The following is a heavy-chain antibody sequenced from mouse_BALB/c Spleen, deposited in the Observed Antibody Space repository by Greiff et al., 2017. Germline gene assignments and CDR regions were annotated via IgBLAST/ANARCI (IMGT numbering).Heavy chain of an antibody. V-gene: IGHV7-3*02. CDR3: ARGYGNYLYYFDY. D-gene: IGHD2-1*01. J-gene: IGHJ2*01. Sequence: EVKVEESGGGLVQPGGSLRLSCATSGFTFTDYYMSWVRQPPGKALEWLGFIRNKANGYTTEYSASVKGRFTISRDNSQSILYLQMNTLRAEDSATYYCARGYGNYLYYFDYWGQGTTLTVSS. CDR2: IRNKANGYTT. CDR1: GFTFTDYY.